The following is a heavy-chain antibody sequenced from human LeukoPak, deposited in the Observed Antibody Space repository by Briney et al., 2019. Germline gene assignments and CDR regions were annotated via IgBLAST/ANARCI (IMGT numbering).Heavy chain of an antibody. CDR1: GGTFSSYA. CDR3: ARGVCSGGSCYGDYFDY. V-gene: IGHV1-69*10. CDR2: IIPILGIA. J-gene: IGHJ4*02. D-gene: IGHD2-15*01. Sequence: GASVKVSCKASGGTFSSYASSWVRQAPGQGLEWMGGIIPILGIANYAQKFQGRVTITADKSTSTAYMELSSLRSEDTAVYYCARGVCSGGSCYGDYFDYWGQGTLVTVSS.